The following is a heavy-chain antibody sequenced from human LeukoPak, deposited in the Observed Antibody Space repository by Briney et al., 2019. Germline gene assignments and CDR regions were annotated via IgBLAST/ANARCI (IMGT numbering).Heavy chain of an antibody. CDR2: IRYDGSNK. CDR3: AKDWYCSSTNCYPKDGEGDYYYYMDV. D-gene: IGHD2-2*01. CDR1: GFTFSSYG. Sequence: SGGSLRLSCAASGFTFSSYGMHWVRQAPGKGLEWVAFIRYDGSNKYYADSVKGRFTISRDNSKNTLYLQMNSLRAEDTAVYYCAKDWYCSSTNCYPKDGEGDYYYYMDVWGKGTTVTVSS. J-gene: IGHJ6*03. V-gene: IGHV3-30*02.